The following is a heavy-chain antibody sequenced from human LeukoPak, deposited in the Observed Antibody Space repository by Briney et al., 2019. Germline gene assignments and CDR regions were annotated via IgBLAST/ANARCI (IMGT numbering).Heavy chain of an antibody. CDR2: ISCYNGDT. D-gene: IGHD6-19*01. Sequence: GASVKVSCKASGYTFTHHGISWVRQAPGQGLEWMGWISCYNGDTHYAQNLQGRVTMSTDSSTSTAYMELTGLRSDDTAVYYCVRDPTNTSGRYAYFDYWGQGTLVTVSS. CDR1: GYTFTHHG. CDR3: VRDPTNTSGRYAYFDY. V-gene: IGHV1-18*01. J-gene: IGHJ4*02.